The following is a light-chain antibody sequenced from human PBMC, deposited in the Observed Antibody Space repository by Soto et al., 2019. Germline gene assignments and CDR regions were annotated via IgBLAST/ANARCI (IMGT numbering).Light chain of an antibody. CDR2: SNN. Sequence: QSALTQPPSASGTPGQRVTISCSGSSSNIGSNTVNCYQQLPGTAPKLLIYSNNQRPSGVPDRFSGSKSGTSASLAISGLQSEDEADYYCAAWDDSLNGSYVFGTGTKVTVL. CDR3: AAWDDSLNGSYV. V-gene: IGLV1-44*01. J-gene: IGLJ1*01. CDR1: SSNIGSNT.